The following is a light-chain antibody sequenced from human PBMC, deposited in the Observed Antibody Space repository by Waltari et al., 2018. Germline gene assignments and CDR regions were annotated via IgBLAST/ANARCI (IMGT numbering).Light chain of an antibody. CDR1: VLAKNP. CDR2: KDS. J-gene: IGLJ3*02. V-gene: IGLV3-27*01. Sequence: SYALTQSSSVSVSPGQTARITCSGYVLAKNPGRWFQQKPGQAPGVVIYKDSERPSGIPERFSCYSSGSTVTLTISGAQVEDEADYYCYSAADNNLVFGGGTTLTVL. CDR3: YSAADNNLV.